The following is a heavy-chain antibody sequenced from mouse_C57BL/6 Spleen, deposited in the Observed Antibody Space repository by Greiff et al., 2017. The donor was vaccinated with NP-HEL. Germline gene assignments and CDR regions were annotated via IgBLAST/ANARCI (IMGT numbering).Heavy chain of an antibody. CDR3: ARTRMVTLYVDY. J-gene: IGHJ2*01. V-gene: IGHV5-17*01. Sequence: EVNLVESGGGLVKPGGSLKLSCAASGFTFSDYGMHWVRQAPEKGLDWVAYISSGSSTIYYVDTVKGRFTISRDNAKNTLFLQLTSLRSEDTAMYYCARTRMVTLYVDYWGQGTTLTVSS. CDR2: ISSGSSTI. D-gene: IGHD2-3*01. CDR1: GFTFSDYG.